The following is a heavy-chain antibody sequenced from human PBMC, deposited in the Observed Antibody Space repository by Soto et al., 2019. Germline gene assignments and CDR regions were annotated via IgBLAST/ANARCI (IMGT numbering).Heavy chain of an antibody. CDR3: AGTGRVPAAIEAWFDP. CDR2: ISAYKGNT. J-gene: IGHJ5*02. Sequence: QVQMVQSGAEVKKPGASVKVSCKASGYSFTNYGIGWVRQAPGQGLEWMGWISAYKGNTKYAQKFQGRVTMTTDTPTSTGYMEVRSLRSDDTAVYYCAGTGRVPAAIEAWFDPWGQGTLVTVSS. V-gene: IGHV1-18*01. D-gene: IGHD2-2*01. CDR1: GYSFTNYG.